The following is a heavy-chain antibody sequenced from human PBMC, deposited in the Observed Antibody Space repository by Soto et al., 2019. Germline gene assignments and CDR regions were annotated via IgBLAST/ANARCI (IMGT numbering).Heavy chain of an antibody. V-gene: IGHV1-58*01. J-gene: IGHJ6*02. Sequence: GASVKVSCKASGFTFTSSAVQWVRQARGQRLEWIGWIVVGSGNTNYAQKFQERVTITRDMSTSTAYMELSSLRSEDTAVYYCAAANGWSYYYGMDVWGQGTTVTSP. D-gene: IGHD6-19*01. CDR1: GFTFTSSA. CDR3: AAANGWSYYYGMDV. CDR2: IVVGSGNT.